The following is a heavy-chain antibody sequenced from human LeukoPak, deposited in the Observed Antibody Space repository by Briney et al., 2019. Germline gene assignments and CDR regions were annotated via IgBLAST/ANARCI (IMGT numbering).Heavy chain of an antibody. Sequence: GGSLRLSCAASGFTFSSYSMNWVRQAPGKGLEWGSSISSSSSYIYYADSVKGRFTISRDNAENSLYLQMNSLRAEDTAVYYCARDSSEYYDILTGYNSAYYFDYWGQGTLVTVSS. V-gene: IGHV3-21*01. J-gene: IGHJ4*02. CDR1: GFTFSSYS. D-gene: IGHD3-9*01. CDR2: ISSSSSYI. CDR3: ARDSSEYYDILTGYNSAYYFDY.